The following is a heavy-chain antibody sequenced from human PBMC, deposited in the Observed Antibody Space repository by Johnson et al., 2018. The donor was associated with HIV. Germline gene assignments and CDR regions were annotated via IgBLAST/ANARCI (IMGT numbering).Heavy chain of an antibody. CDR2: INLDGSEK. Sequence: VQLVESGGGLVQPGGSLRLSCADSGFTFSNYWMTWVRQAPGKGLEWVANINLDGSEKYYVDSVKGRFTISRDNAKNSLHLQMNSLRADDTAVYYCARKGDAVDIWGQGTMVTVSS. CDR1: GFTFSNYW. J-gene: IGHJ3*02. CDR3: ARKGDAVDI. V-gene: IGHV3-7*05.